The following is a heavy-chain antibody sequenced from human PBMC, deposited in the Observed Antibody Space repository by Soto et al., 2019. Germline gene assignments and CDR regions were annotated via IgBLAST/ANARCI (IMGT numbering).Heavy chain of an antibody. V-gene: IGHV3-30*04. D-gene: IGHD2-8*01. CDR2: ISYDGSNK. CDR1: GFTFSSYA. J-gene: IGHJ4*02. Sequence: GGSLRLSCAASGFTFSSYAMHWVRQAPGKGLEWVAVISYDGSNKYYADSVKGRFTISRDNSKNTLYLQMNSLRAEDTAVYYCARDNAPNLRRDFDYWGQGTLVTVSS. CDR3: ARDNAPNLRRDFDY.